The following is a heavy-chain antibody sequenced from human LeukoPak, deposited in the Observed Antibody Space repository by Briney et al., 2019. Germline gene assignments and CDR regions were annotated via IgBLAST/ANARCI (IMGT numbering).Heavy chain of an antibody. CDR1: GFTFSSYG. Sequence: GGSLRLSCAASGFTFSSYGMHWVRQAPGKGLEWVAFMRYDGSNKYYADSVKGRFTISRDNSKNTLYLQMNSLRAEDTAVYYCAKDQGFWSGYSYYYFDYWGQGTLVTVSS. D-gene: IGHD3-3*01. V-gene: IGHV3-30*02. CDR2: MRYDGSNK. CDR3: AKDQGFWSGYSYYYFDY. J-gene: IGHJ4*02.